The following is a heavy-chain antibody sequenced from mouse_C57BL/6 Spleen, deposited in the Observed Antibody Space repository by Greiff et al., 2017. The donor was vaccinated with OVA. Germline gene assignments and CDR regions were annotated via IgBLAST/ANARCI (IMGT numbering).Heavy chain of an antibody. D-gene: IGHD2-1*01. CDR1: GFTFSSYA. V-gene: IGHV5-4*01. J-gene: IGHJ2*01. CDR2: ISDGGSYT. CDR3: ARDRGNYEGDYFDY. Sequence: EVQLVESGGGLVKPGGSLKLSCAASGFTFSSYAMSWVRQTPEKRLEWVATISDGGSYTYYPDNVKGRFTISRDNAKNNLYLQMSHLKSEDTAMYYCARDRGNYEGDYFDYWGQGTTLTVSS.